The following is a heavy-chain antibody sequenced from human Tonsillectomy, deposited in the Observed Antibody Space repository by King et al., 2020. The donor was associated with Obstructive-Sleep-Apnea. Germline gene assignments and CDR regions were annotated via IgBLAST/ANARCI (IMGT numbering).Heavy chain of an antibody. CDR3: ARQGEYFDFNYYYYGMDV. Sequence: AQLVQSGAEVKKPGESLKISCKGYGYSFTSNWIGWVRQMPGKGLEWMGIIYPGDSDTRYSPSFQGQFTISADKSISTAYLQWSSLKASDTAMYYCARQGEYFDFNYYYYGMDVWGQGTTVTVSS. CDR1: GYSFTSNW. V-gene: IGHV5-51*01. D-gene: IGHD3-9*01. J-gene: IGHJ6*02. CDR2: IYPGDSDT.